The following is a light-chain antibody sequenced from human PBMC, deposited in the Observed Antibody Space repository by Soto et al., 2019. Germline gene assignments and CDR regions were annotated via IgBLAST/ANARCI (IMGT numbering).Light chain of an antibody. J-gene: IGLJ2*01. CDR2: DVT. Sequence: QSALTQPASVSASPGQSITISCTGTSTDIGGFDSVSWYQQHPGKAPKLMIYDVTDRPSGVSNRFSGSKSGDTASLTISGLQVEDEADYYCSSYTTSSTLVFGGGTKLTVL. CDR1: STDIGGFDS. V-gene: IGLV2-14*01. CDR3: SSYTTSSTLV.